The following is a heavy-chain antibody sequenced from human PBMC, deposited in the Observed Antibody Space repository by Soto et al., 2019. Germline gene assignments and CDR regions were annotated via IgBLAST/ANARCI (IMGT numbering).Heavy chain of an antibody. V-gene: IGHV1-46*01. D-gene: IGHD7-27*01. CDR3: ASRSELTGDLGY. CDR2: INPSGGST. Sequence: SXKVSFMASGYTXTRYNRHLVRQAPGQGLEWMGIINPSGGSTSYAQKFQGRVTMTRDTYTSTVYMEMSSMRSEDTAVYYCASRSELTGDLGYWGQGTLGTVSS. J-gene: IGHJ4*02. CDR1: GYTXTRYN.